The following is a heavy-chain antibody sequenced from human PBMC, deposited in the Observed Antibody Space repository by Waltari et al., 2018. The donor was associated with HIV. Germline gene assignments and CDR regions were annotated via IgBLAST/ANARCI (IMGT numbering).Heavy chain of an antibody. CDR3: ARGVNLRCTGDCYSAY. J-gene: IGHJ4*02. V-gene: IGHV3-49*03. CDR1: GSNFGAYA. Sequence: EVHLVESGGGLVQPGRSLRLSCKASGSNFGAYAVPWFRQAPGKGLEWVGFIRSKPYGGTREYAASVKGRFTISRDDSKNIAFLQMDSLKIEDTAVYYCARGVNLRCTGDCYSAYWGQGTLVTVSS. D-gene: IGHD2-21*02. CDR2: IRSKPYGGTR.